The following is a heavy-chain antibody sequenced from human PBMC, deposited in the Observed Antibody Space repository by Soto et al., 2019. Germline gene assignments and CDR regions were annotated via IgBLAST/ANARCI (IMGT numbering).Heavy chain of an antibody. CDR2: FYPGDSTS. CDR1: GYSFISYW. D-gene: IGHD2-2*03. J-gene: IGHJ3*02. V-gene: IGHV5-51*01. CDR3: ARIIGYCRNNDCSWTFDI. Sequence: GESLKISCKTSGYSFISYWVAWVRQKPGKGLEWMGTFYPGDSTSTYSPSFQGQVTISVDKSISTAYLHLSSLKASDTAMYYCARIIGYCRNNDCSWTFDIWGQGTTVTVSS.